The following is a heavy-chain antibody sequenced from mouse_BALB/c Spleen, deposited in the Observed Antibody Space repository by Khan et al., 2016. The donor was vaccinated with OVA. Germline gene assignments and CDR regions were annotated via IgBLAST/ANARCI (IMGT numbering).Heavy chain of an antibody. J-gene: IGHJ3*01. CDR2: IWSAGST. CDR1: GFSLNNYS. Sequence: QVQLKQSGPGLVQPSQSLSITCTVSGFSLNNYSVHWVRQSPGKGLEWLGVIWSAGSTDYNAAFISRLTISKDNSRSPVFFKMNSLQPNDTAIYSCARRDYDYGQGALFAYWGQGTLVTVSA. D-gene: IGHD2-4*01. CDR3: ARRDYDYGQGALFAY. V-gene: IGHV2-2*02.